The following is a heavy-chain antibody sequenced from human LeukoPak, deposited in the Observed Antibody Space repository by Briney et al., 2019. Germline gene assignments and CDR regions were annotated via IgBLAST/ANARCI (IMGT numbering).Heavy chain of an antibody. J-gene: IGHJ4*02. CDR3: TTGPYYFDY. Sequence: GGSLRLSCTTSGFTFGDYAMSWVRQAPGKGLEWVGFIRSRGYGGTTAYAASVKGRFTISRNESKSIAYLQMKSLKTEDTAVYYCTTGPYYFDYWGQGTLVTVSS. V-gene: IGHV3-49*04. CDR2: IRSRGYGGTT. CDR1: GFTFGDYA.